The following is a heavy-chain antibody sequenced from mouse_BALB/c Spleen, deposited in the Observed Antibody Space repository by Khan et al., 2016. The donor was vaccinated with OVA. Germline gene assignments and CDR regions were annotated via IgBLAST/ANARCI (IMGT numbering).Heavy chain of an antibody. D-gene: IGHD1-1*01. V-gene: IGHV1-7*01. CDR1: GYTFINYW. J-gene: IGHJ2*01. Sequence: QVQLQQSGAELAKPGASVKMSCKASGYTFINYWILWVKQRPGQGLEWIGYINPSTGYTEYNQNFKDKATLTADKSSSTAYMQLSSLSSEDSAVYYWPRRGLRWDCDYWCQGTTLTVSS. CDR3: PRRGLRWDCDY. CDR2: INPSTGYT.